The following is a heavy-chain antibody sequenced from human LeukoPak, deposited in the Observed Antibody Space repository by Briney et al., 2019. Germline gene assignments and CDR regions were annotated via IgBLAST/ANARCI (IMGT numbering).Heavy chain of an antibody. CDR1: GYTFTSYG. Sequence: ASVKVSCKASGYTFTSYGISWVRQAPGQGLEWMGWISAYNGNTNYAQKLQGRVTMTTDTSTSTAYMELRSLRSDDTAVYYCARDRFTRSSGYYYPFDYWGQGTLVTVSS. D-gene: IGHD3-22*01. CDR2: ISAYNGNT. J-gene: IGHJ4*02. V-gene: IGHV1-18*01. CDR3: ARDRFTRSSGYYYPFDY.